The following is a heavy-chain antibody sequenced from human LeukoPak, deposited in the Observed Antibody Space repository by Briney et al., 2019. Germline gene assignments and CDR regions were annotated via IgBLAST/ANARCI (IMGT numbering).Heavy chain of an antibody. CDR3: ARSPLTGLSIAVAGIDY. D-gene: IGHD6-19*01. V-gene: IGHV3-53*04. Sequence: GGSLRLSCTASGFSVSNSYLTWVRQAPGKGLDWVSLIYGGGGTYYADSVKGRFTISRHNSENTLYLEMNSLRPEDTAVYYCARSPLTGLSIAVAGIDYWGQGTLVTVSS. CDR2: IYGGGGT. J-gene: IGHJ4*02. CDR1: GFSVSNSY.